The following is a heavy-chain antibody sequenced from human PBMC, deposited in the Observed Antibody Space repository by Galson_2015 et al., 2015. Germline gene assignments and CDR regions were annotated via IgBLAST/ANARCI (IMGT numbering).Heavy chain of an antibody. D-gene: IGHD2-15*01. CDR2: IWYDGSNK. J-gene: IGHJ5*02. Sequence: SVRLSCAASGFTFSSYGMHWVRQAPGKGLEWVAVIWYDGSNKYYADSVKGRFTISRDNSKNTLYLQMNSLRAEDTAVYYCARDRFSSGGSCSSCRLGQLWLFLFDPWGQGTLVTVSS. CDR3: ARDRFSSGGSCSSCRLGQLWLFLFDP. V-gene: IGHV3-33*01. CDR1: GFTFSSYG.